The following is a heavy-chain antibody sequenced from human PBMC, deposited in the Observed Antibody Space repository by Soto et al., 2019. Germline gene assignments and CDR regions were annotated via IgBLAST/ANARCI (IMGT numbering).Heavy chain of an antibody. V-gene: IGHV3-48*01. Sequence: EVQRVESGGGLVQPGGSLRLSCAASGFTFSSYSMIWVRQPPGKGLECISYIDSGGGTIYQTDSVKGRFTISRDNAKNSLYLQMNSLRGEDTAVYFCARRTSGWYSDYWGLGTLVTVSS. CDR1: GFTFSSYS. CDR2: IDSGGGTI. CDR3: ARRTSGWYSDY. J-gene: IGHJ4*02. D-gene: IGHD6-19*01.